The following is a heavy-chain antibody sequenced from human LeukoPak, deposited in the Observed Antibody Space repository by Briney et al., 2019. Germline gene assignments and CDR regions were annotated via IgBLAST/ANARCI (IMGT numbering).Heavy chain of an antibody. CDR2: IYYSGNT. Sequence: SETLSLTCTVSGGSISSSTYYWGWIRQPPGKGLEWVGSIYYSGNTYYNPSLKSRVTISVDTSKNQFSLKLSSVTAADTAVYYCARLHYYYGMDVGGQGTTVTVSS. V-gene: IGHV4-39*01. CDR3: ARLHYYYGMDV. J-gene: IGHJ6*02. CDR1: GGSISSSTYY.